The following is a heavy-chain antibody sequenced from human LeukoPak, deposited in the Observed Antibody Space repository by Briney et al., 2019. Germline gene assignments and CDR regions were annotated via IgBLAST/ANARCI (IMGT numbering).Heavy chain of an antibody. CDR3: ARALSGIAAAGGGYYYYYMDV. J-gene: IGHJ6*03. CDR2: IIPIYGTP. Sequence: ASVKVSCKASGGTLSGYAISWVRQAPGQGLEWMGGIIPIYGTPHSAQKFQGRVTITTDESTSTAFMDLSSLRSEDTAVYYCARALSGIAAAGGGYYYYYMDVWGKGTTVTVSS. V-gene: IGHV1-69*05. CDR1: GGTLSGYA. D-gene: IGHD6-13*01.